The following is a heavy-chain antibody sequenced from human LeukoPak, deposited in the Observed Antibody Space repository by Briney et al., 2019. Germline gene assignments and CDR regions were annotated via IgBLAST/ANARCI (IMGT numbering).Heavy chain of an antibody. CDR1: GFTVSSNS. CDR2: INQDGSEE. CDR3: VRDGGVSGYDLLDY. J-gene: IGHJ4*02. D-gene: IGHD5-12*01. V-gene: IGHV3-7*01. Sequence: GGSLRLSCAASGFTVSSNSMNWVRQAPGKGLEWVAQINQDGSEEYYMDSVKARFTISRDSAKNSVFLQMNSLRAEDTAVYYCVRDGGVSGYDLLDYWGQGTLVTVSS.